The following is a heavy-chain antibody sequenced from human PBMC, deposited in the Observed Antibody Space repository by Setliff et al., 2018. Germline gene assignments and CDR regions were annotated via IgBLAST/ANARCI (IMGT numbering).Heavy chain of an antibody. CDR3: ATYGAYARHYFDY. CDR2: IYHSGST. Sequence: TSETLSLTCAVSGYSISSDHFWGWIRQPPGKGLEWIGSIYHSGSTYYNPSLKSRVTTSVDTSKNQFSLKLASVTAADTAVYYCATYGAYARHYFDYWGQGTLVTVSS. V-gene: IGHV4-38-2*01. J-gene: IGHJ4*02. D-gene: IGHD5-12*01. CDR1: GYSISSDHF.